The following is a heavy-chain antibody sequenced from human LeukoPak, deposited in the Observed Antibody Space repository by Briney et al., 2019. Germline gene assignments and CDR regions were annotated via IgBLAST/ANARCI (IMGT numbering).Heavy chain of an antibody. CDR1: GYTFTSYD. Sequence: ASVKVSCKASGYTFTSYDINWVRHASGQGLEWMGCMNPNSGNTGYAQKFQGRVTMTRNTSISTAYMELSSLRSEDTAVYYCARGGGSSWDHYDAFDIWGQGTMVTVSS. CDR3: ARGGGSSWDHYDAFDI. CDR2: MNPNSGNT. V-gene: IGHV1-8*01. J-gene: IGHJ3*02. D-gene: IGHD6-13*01.